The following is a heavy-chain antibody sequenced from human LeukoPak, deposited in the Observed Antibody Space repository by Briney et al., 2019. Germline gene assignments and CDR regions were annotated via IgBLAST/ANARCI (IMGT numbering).Heavy chain of an antibody. D-gene: IGHD3-10*01. J-gene: IGHJ4*02. CDR1: GGSISSSSYY. V-gene: IGHV4-39*07. CDR2: IYYSGST. Sequence: SETLSLTCTVSGGSISSSSYYWGWIRQPPGKGLEWIGSIYYSGSTYYNPSLKSRVTISVDTSKNQFSLKLSSVTAADTAVYYCARGGGYYGSGSYYTYYFDYWGQGTLVTVSS. CDR3: ARGGGYYGSGSYYTYYFDY.